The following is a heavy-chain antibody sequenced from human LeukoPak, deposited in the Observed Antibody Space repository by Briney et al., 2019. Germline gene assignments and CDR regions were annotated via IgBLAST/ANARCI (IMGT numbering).Heavy chain of an antibody. J-gene: IGHJ4*02. V-gene: IGHV3-21*01. Sequence: PGGSLRLSCAASGFTFSSYSMNWVRQAPGKGLEWVSSISSSSSYIYYADSVKGRFTISRDNAKNSLYLQMNSLRAEDTAVYYCAREAEEERLLPSDYWGQGTLVTVSS. CDR2: ISSSSSYI. D-gene: IGHD5-12*01. CDR1: GFTFSSYS. CDR3: AREAEEERLLPSDY.